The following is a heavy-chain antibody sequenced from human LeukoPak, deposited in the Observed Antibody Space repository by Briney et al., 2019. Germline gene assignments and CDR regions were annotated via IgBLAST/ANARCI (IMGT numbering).Heavy chain of an antibody. J-gene: IGHJ6*02. Sequence: GGSLRLSCAASGFTFSSYAMHWVHQAPGKGLEWVAVISYDGSNKYYVDSVKGRFTISRDNSKNTLYLQMNSLRAEDTAVYYCARDIRLYGEYYYYGMDVWGQGTTVTVSS. D-gene: IGHD3-16*01. CDR1: GFTFSSYA. V-gene: IGHV3-30*01. CDR3: ARDIRLYGEYYYYGMDV. CDR2: ISYDGSNK.